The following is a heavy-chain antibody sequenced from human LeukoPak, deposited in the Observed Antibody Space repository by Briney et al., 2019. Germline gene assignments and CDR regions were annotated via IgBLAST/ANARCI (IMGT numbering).Heavy chain of an antibody. V-gene: IGHV3-13*01. CDR1: GFTFSSYD. Sequence: GGSLRLSCAASGFTFSSYDMHWVRQATGKGLEWVSAIGTAGDTYYPGSVKGRFTISRENAKNSLYLQMNSLRAGDTAVYYCARGGGGYYDSSAHGAFDIWGQGTMVTVSS. CDR2: IGTAGDT. J-gene: IGHJ3*02. D-gene: IGHD3-22*01. CDR3: ARGGGGYYDSSAHGAFDI.